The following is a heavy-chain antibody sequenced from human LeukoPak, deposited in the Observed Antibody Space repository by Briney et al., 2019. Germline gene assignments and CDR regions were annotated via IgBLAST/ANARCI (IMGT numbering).Heavy chain of an antibody. CDR3: AREAVPDYGDNGTFDY. CDR1: GGSISSGGYY. CDR2: IYYSGST. J-gene: IGHJ4*02. Sequence: SETLSLTCTVSGGSISSGGYYWSWIRQHPGKGLEWIGYIYYSGSTYYNPSLKSRVTISVDTSKNQFSLKLSSVTAADTAVYYCAREAVPDYGDNGTFDYWGQETLVTVSS. V-gene: IGHV4-31*03. D-gene: IGHD4-17*01.